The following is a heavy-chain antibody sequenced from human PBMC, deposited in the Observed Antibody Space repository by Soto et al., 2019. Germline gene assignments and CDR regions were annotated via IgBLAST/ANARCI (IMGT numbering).Heavy chain of an antibody. CDR1: GYSFTIYW. D-gene: IGHD3-3*01. J-gene: IGHJ5*02. V-gene: IGHV5-51*01. CDR3: AXHHHDFWSGYSPTWFDP. CDR2: IYPGDSDT. Sequence: GESLKISCKGSGYSFTIYWIGWVRQMPGKGLEWMGIIYPGDSDTRYSPSFQGQVTISADKSISTAYLQWSSLKASDTAMYYCAXHHHDFWSGYSPTWFDPWGQGTLVTVSS.